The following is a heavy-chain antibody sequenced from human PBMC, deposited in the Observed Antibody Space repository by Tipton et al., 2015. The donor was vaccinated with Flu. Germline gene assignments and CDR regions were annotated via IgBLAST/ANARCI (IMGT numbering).Heavy chain of an antibody. D-gene: IGHD3-22*01. CDR1: GGSFSGYY. CDR2: ITHSGST. J-gene: IGHJ5*02. CDR3: ARGGGGYSP. Sequence: GLVKPSETLSLTCTVSGGSFSGYYWSWIRQPPGKGLEWIGEITHSGSTTYNPSLKSRVTVSLDKSKNQFSLKLTSVTAADTAVYYCARGGGGYSPWGQGTLVTVSS. V-gene: IGHV4-34*01.